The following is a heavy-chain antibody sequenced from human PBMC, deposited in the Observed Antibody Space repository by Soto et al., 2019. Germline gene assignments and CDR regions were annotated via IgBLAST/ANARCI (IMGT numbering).Heavy chain of an antibody. Sequence: SVKVSCKASGGTFSSYAISWVRQAPGQGLEWMGGIIPIFGTANYAQKFQGRVTITADKSTSTAYMELSSLRSEDTAVYYCATDIVVVVEGAGYYYGMDVWGQGTTVTVSS. CDR1: GGTFSSYA. D-gene: IGHD2-15*01. CDR3: ATDIVVVVEGAGYYYGMDV. J-gene: IGHJ6*02. CDR2: IIPIFGTA. V-gene: IGHV1-69*06.